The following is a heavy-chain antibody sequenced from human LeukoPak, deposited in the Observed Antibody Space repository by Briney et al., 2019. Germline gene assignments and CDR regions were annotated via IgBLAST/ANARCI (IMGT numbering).Heavy chain of an antibody. D-gene: IGHD6-6*01. CDR2: ISGSGGST. V-gene: IGHV3-23*01. J-gene: IGHJ4*02. Sequence: PGGSLRLSCAASGFTFSSYAMSWVRQAPGKGLEWVSAISGSGGSTYYADSVKGRFTNSRDNSKNTLYLQMNRLRAEDTAVYYCAPSSGVPAAGAPFDYWGQGTLVTVSS. CDR3: APSSGVPAAGAPFDY. CDR1: GFTFSSYA.